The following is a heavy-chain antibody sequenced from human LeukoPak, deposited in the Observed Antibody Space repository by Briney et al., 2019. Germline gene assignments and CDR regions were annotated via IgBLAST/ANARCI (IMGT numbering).Heavy chain of an antibody. V-gene: IGHV4-59*06. CDR3: ARVTPAGYFDY. J-gene: IGHJ4*02. Sequence: SETLSLTCTVSGGSISSYYWSWIRQHPGKGLEWIGYIYYSGSTYYNPSLKSRVTISVDTSKNRFSLKLSSVTAADTAVYYCARVTPAGYFDYWGQGTLVTVSS. CDR2: IYYSGST. D-gene: IGHD2-15*01. CDR1: GGSISSYY.